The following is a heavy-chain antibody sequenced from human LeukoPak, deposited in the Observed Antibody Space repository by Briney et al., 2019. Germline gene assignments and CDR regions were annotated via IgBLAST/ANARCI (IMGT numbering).Heavy chain of an antibody. CDR2: IIPILGIA. V-gene: IGHV1-69*04. Sequence: SVKVSCKASGYTFTSYGISWVRQDPGQGLEWMGRIIPILGIANYAQKFQGRVTITADKSTSTAYMELSSLRSEDTAVYYCARDHYYDSSGYYDYWGQGTLVTVSS. J-gene: IGHJ4*02. CDR3: ARDHYYDSSGYYDY. CDR1: GYTFTSYG. D-gene: IGHD3-22*01.